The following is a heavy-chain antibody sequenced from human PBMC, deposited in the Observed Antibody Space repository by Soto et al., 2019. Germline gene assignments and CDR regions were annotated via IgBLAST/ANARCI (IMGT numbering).Heavy chain of an antibody. CDR3: ARPALLVTTFDY. V-gene: IGHV3-33*01. Sequence: QEQLVESGGGVVQPGTSLRLSCAASGFTFSDYAMHWIRQAPGKGLEWVAVIWHDGTNKYYAHSVKGRFTISRDNSKNTLYLQMNSLRAEDTAVYYCARPALLVTTFDYWGQGTLVTVSS. D-gene: IGHD4-17*01. J-gene: IGHJ4*02. CDR2: IWHDGTNK. CDR1: GFTFSDYA.